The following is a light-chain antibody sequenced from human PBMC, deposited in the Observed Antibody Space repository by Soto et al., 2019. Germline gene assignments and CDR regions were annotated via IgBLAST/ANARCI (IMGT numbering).Light chain of an antibody. CDR1: QSLSSSY. V-gene: IGKV3-20*01. Sequence: EIVLTQFPGTLSLSPGERATLSCRPSQSLSSSYLVWYQQKPGQAPRLLIYAASRRATGIPDRFSGSGSATEYTLTISRLEPEDSAVYYCQQQGTVGQGTKLEIK. CDR3: QQQGT. J-gene: IGKJ2*01. CDR2: AAS.